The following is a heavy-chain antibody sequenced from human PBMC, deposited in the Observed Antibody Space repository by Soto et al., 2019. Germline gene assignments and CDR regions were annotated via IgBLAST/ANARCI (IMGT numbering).Heavy chain of an antibody. D-gene: IGHD3-22*01. CDR3: EKPLRLLPGP. CDR2: ISGSGGST. CDR1: GFTFSSYA. Sequence: EVQLLESGGGLVQPGGSLRLSCAASGFTFSSYAMSWVRQAPGKGLEWVSAISGSGGSTYYADSVKGRFTISRDNSKNTRYMQMNSLRAEDTAVYYCEKPLRLLPGPGGQGTRVTVSS. J-gene: IGHJ1*01. V-gene: IGHV3-23*01.